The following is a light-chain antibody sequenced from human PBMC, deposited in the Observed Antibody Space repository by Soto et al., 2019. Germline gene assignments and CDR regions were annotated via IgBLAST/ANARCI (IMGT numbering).Light chain of an antibody. CDR2: DDN. V-gene: IGLV3-21*02. CDR1: SIGGIS. J-gene: IGLJ2*01. CDR3: QVWDSSSDHRGV. Sequence: SYELTQPPSVSVAPGQTARITCGGNSIGGISVHWYQQKPGQAPVLVVYDDNDRPSGIPERFSGSNSGDTATLTISRVEAGDEADYYCQVWDSSSDHRGVFGGGTKLTVL.